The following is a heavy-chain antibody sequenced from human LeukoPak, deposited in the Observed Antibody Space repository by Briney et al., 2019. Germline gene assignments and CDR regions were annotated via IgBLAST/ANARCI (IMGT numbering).Heavy chain of an antibody. D-gene: IGHD4-23*01. J-gene: IGHJ3*02. V-gene: IGHV1-18*01. Sequence: GASVKVSCKASGSSFTTYGISWVRQAPGQRLQWMGWISGYNGNTNYPQKFPGRVTMTTDTSTDTAYMELSSLRSEDTAVYYCAYYDGAFDIWGQGTMVTVSS. CDR1: GSSFTTYG. CDR3: AYYDGAFDI. CDR2: ISGYNGNT.